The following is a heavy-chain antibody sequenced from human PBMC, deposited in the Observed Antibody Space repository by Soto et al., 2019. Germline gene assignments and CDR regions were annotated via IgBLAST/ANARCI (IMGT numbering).Heavy chain of an antibody. Sequence: PSETLSLTCTVSGGSISSYYWSWIRQPPGKGLEWIGYIYYSGSTNYNPSLKSRVTISVDTSKNQFSLKLSSVTAADTAVYYCARVEILTGYCESHAFDIWGQGTMVTVSS. CDR3: ARVEILTGYCESHAFDI. D-gene: IGHD3-9*01. CDR1: GGSISSYY. CDR2: IYYSGST. J-gene: IGHJ3*02. V-gene: IGHV4-59*01.